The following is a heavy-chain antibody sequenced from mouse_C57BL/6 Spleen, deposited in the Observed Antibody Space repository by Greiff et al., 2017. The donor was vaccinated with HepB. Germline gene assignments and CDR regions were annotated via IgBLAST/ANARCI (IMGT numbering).Heavy chain of an antibody. Sequence: EVQLVESGPGLVKPSQSLSLTCSVTGYSITSGYYWNWIRQFPGNKLEWMGYISYDGSNNYNPSLKKRISITRDTSKNQFFLKLKSVTTEDTATYYSARGDDENAMDYWGQGTSVTVSS. D-gene: IGHD2-12*01. J-gene: IGHJ4*01. CDR1: GYSITSGYY. CDR3: ARGDDENAMDY. CDR2: ISYDGSN. V-gene: IGHV3-6*01.